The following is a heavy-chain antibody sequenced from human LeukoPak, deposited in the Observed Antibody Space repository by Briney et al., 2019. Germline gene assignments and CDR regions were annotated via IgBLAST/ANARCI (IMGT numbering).Heavy chain of an antibody. CDR3: ARTPVWGSSVDY. CDR2: INHSGST. D-gene: IGHD3-16*01. V-gene: IGHV4-39*07. Sequence: SETLSLTCTVSGGSISSGGYYWSWIRQPPGKGLEWIGEINHSGSTNYNPSLKSRVTISVDTSKNQFSLKLSSVTAADTAVYYCARTPVWGSSVDYWGQGTLVTVSS. CDR1: GGSISSGGYY. J-gene: IGHJ4*02.